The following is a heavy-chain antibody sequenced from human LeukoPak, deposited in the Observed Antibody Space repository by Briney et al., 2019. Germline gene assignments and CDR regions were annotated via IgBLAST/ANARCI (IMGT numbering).Heavy chain of an antibody. CDR3: AKDISRPLGAFDI. V-gene: IGHV3-23*01. D-gene: IGHD3-9*01. CDR1: GFTFSSYY. CDR2: ISCSGGST. Sequence: GGSLRLSCTASGFTFSSYYMIWVRQSPGKGLEWVPNISCSGGSTYYADSVKGRFTISRDNSKNPLYLQMNSLRAEDTAVYYCAKDISRPLGAFDIWGQGTMVTVSS. J-gene: IGHJ3*02.